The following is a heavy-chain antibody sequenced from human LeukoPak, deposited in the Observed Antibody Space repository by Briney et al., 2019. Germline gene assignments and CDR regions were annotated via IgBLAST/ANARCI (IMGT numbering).Heavy chain of an antibody. V-gene: IGHV3-23*01. CDR3: ARYSSSWPFDY. CDR2: INGGGVNT. J-gene: IGHJ4*02. CDR1: GFTFSSYA. D-gene: IGHD6-13*01. Sequence: GGSLRLSCAASGFTFSSYAMSWVRQAPGKGLEWVSTINGGGVNTHYADSVGGRFTISRDNSKNTLFLQMNSLRDEDTAVYYCARYSSSWPFDYWGQGALVTVSS.